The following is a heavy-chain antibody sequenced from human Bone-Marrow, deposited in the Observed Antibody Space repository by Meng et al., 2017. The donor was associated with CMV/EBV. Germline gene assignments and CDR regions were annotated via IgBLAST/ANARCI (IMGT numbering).Heavy chain of an antibody. CDR1: GYTFTSYY. CDR3: ARAGGSGSYYNVRYYYGMDV. CDR2: INPSGGST. V-gene: IGHV1-46*01. D-gene: IGHD3-10*01. Sequence: ASVKVSCKASGYTFTSYYMHWVRQAPGQGLEWMGIINPSGGSTSCAQKFQGRVTMTRDTSTSTVYMELSSLRSEDTAVYYCARAGGSGSYYNVRYYYGMDVWGQGTTVTVSS. J-gene: IGHJ6*02.